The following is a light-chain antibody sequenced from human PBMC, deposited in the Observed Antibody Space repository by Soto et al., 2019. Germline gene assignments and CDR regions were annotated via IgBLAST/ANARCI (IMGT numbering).Light chain of an antibody. V-gene: IGLV2-14*03. CDR1: SSDLGAYKY. J-gene: IGLJ1*01. Sequence: QSVLTQPASVSGSPGQSITISCAGTSSDLGAYKYVSWYQQHPDKAPKLILYEVSRRPSGVSNRFSGSKSGNTASLTISGLQAEDEADYYCSSFTTSRAYVFGLGTKVTVL. CDR2: EVS. CDR3: SSFTTSRAYV.